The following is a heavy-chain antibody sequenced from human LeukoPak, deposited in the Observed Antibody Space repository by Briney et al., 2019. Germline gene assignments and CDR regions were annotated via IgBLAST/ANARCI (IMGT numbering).Heavy chain of an antibody. D-gene: IGHD3-22*01. Sequence: ASVKVSCKASGYTFTSYHMHWVRQAPGQGLEWMGLINPTGGSTGYAQKFQGRVTMTRDTSTSTVYMELSSLRSEDTAMYYCARDRTHYYDSSGYYSRWEYWGQGTLVTVSS. CDR2: INPTGGST. CDR1: GYTFTSYH. CDR3: ARDRTHYYDSSGYYSRWEY. J-gene: IGHJ4*02. V-gene: IGHV1-46*01.